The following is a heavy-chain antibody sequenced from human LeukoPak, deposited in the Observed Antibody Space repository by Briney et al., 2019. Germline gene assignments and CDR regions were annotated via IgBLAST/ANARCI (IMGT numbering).Heavy chain of an antibody. CDR2: IIPIFGTA. J-gene: IGHJ4*02. D-gene: IGHD6-19*01. CDR1: GDTFSSYA. CDR3: ARGRMAGTYVFDY. Sequence: GASVKVSCKASGDTFSSYAISWVRQAPGQGLEWMGGIIPIFGTANYAQKFQGRVTITADESTSTAHMDLSSLRSEDTAVYYCARGRMAGTYVFDYWGQGTLVTVSS. V-gene: IGHV1-69*13.